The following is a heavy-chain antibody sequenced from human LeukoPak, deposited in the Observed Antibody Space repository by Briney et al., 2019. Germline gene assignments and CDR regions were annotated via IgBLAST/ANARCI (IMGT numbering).Heavy chain of an antibody. D-gene: IGHD1-26*01. J-gene: IGHJ1*01. V-gene: IGHV3-30*04. CDR2: ISYNGRNQ. Sequence: SCKASGYTFTSYAMHWVRQAPGKGLEWVAVISYNGRNQNYADSVQGRFTISRDNSKNTLYLQMNSLRAEDTAVYYCARSYSGSFLYWGQGSLVTVSS. CDR1: GYTFTSYA. CDR3: ARSYSGSFLY.